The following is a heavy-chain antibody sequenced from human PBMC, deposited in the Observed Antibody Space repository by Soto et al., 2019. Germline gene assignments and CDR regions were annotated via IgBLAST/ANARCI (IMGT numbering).Heavy chain of an antibody. CDR1: GFTFSSYA. D-gene: IGHD6-19*01. CDR3: AKDQSQWLAHGDDAFDI. V-gene: IGHV3-23*01. Sequence: GGSLRLSFAASGFTFSSYAMSWVRQAPGKGLEWVSAISGSGGSTYYADSVKGRFTISRDDCKNTLYMQMNSLRAEDTAVYYCAKDQSQWLAHGDDAFDIWGQGTMVTVSS. J-gene: IGHJ3*02. CDR2: ISGSGGST.